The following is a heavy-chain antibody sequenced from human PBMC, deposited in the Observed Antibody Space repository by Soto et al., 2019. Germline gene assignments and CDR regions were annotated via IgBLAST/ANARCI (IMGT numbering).Heavy chain of an antibody. CDR2: MYYSGNT. CDR3: ASAQEMATIPTFDY. CDR1: GGSITNYY. D-gene: IGHD5-12*01. J-gene: IGHJ4*02. V-gene: IGHV4-59*08. Sequence: PETLSLTCTVSGGSITNYYWSWIRQPPGKRLEYIGYMYYSGNTYYNPSLKSRVTISGDASKNQFSLKLSSVTAADTAVYYCASAQEMATIPTFDYCVQGTMVTFSS.